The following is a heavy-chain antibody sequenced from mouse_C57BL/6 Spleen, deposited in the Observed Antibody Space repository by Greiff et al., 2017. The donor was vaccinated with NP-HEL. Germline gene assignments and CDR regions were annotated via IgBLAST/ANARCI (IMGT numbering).Heavy chain of an antibody. CDR3: ARRMVTNWYFDV. CDR2: IDPNSGGT. CDR1: GYTFTSYW. V-gene: IGHV1-72*01. D-gene: IGHD2-2*01. Sequence: QVQLQQPGAELVKPGASVKLSCKASGYTFTSYWMHWVKQRPGRGLEWIGRIDPNSGGTKYNEKFKSKATLTVDKPSSTAYMQLSSLSSEDSAVYYCARRMVTNWYFDVWGTGTTVTVSS. J-gene: IGHJ1*03.